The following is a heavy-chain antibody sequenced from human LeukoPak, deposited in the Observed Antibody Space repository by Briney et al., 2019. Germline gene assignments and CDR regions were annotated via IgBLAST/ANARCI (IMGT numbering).Heavy chain of an antibody. D-gene: IGHD6-25*01. Sequence: SGGSLRLSCAASGFTFSTYWMHWVRQGPGKGLEWVSRITGDGSSRSHADSVKDRFIISRDNAKNTLYLQMNSLRVDDTAVYYCARGGSAVLESWGQGSQVAVSS. J-gene: IGHJ5*02. CDR3: ARGGSAVLES. CDR2: ITGDGSSR. V-gene: IGHV3-74*01. CDR1: GFTFSTYW.